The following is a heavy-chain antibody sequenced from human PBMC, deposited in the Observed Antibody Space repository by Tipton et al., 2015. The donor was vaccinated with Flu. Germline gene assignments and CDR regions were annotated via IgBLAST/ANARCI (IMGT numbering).Heavy chain of an antibody. CDR2: ISKDGSNK. CDR1: GFTFSSYG. CDR3: AKGPDRWGYYGMDV. V-gene: IGHV3-30*18. D-gene: IGHD1-26*01. Sequence: SLRLSCAASGFTFSSYGMHWVRQAPGKGLEWVAVISKDGSNKYYADSVKGRFTISRDNSKITLYLQMNSLRAEDTAVYYCAKGPDRWGYYGMDVWGQGTTVTGSS. J-gene: IGHJ6*02.